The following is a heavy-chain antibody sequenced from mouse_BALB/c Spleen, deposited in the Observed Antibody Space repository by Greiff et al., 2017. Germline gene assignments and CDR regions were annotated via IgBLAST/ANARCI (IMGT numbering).Heavy chain of an antibody. V-gene: IGHV14-3*02. CDR2: IDPANGNT. CDR3: AHYGNYAYCDY. D-gene: IGHD2-1*01. J-gene: IGHJ2*01. CDR1: GFNIKDTY. Sequence: VQLQQSGAELVKPGASVKLSCTASGFNIKDTYMHWVKQRPEQGLEWIGRIDPANGNTKYDPKFQGKATITADTSSNTAYLQLSSLTSEDTAVYYCAHYGNYAYCDYWGQGTTLTVSS.